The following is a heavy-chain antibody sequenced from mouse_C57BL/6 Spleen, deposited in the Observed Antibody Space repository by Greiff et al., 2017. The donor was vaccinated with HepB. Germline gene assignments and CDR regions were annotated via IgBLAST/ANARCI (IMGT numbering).Heavy chain of an antibody. CDR1: GFAFTNYL. CDR2: INPGSGGT. J-gene: IGHJ2*01. D-gene: IGHD2-1*01. CDR3: ARGGIYYGNYGGY. V-gene: IGHV1-54*01. Sequence: VQLQESGAELVRPGASVKVSCKASGFAFTNYLIEWVKQRPGQGLEWIGVINPGSGGTNYNEKFKGKATLTADKSSSTAYMQLSSLTSEDSAVYFCARGGIYYGNYGGYWGQGTTLTVSS.